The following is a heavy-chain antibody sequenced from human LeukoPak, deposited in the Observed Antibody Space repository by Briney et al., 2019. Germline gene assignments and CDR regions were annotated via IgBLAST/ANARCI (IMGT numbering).Heavy chain of an antibody. D-gene: IGHD3-3*01. J-gene: IGHJ6*02. CDR1: GGSISSYY. CDR3: ARHGDYDFWSGYYTDNYYYGMDV. CDR2: IYYSGST. Sequence: SETLSLTCTVSGGSISSYYWSWIRQPPGKGLEWIGYIYYSGSTNYNPSLKSRITISVDTSKNQFSLKLSSVTAADTAVYYCARHGDYDFWSGYYTDNYYYGMDVWGQGTTVTVSS. V-gene: IGHV4-59*08.